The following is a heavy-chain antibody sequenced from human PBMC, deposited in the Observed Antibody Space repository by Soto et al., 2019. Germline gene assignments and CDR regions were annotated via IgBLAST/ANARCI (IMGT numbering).Heavy chain of an antibody. D-gene: IGHD3-10*01. CDR3: AKTRRGGYVFDAFDI. J-gene: IGHJ3*02. CDR2: ISGSGGST. Sequence: GGSLRLSCAASGFTFSSYAMSWVRQAPGKGLEWVSAISGSGGSTYYADSAKGRFTISRDNSKNTLYLQMNSLRAEDTAVYYCAKTRRGGYVFDAFDIWGQGTMVTVSS. CDR1: GFTFSSYA. V-gene: IGHV3-23*01.